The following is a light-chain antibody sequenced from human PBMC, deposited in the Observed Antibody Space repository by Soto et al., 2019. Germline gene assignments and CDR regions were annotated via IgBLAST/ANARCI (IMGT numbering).Light chain of an antibody. J-gene: IGKJ4*01. Sequence: EIVMTQSPATLSVSPGERAALSCRASQSVSSNLAWYQQRPGQAPRLLIYGASTRVTGIPPRFSGSGSGTEFTLTISSLQSEDFAVSYCQQYNNWPSLTFGGGTKVEIK. CDR1: QSVSSN. V-gene: IGKV3-15*01. CDR3: QQYNNWPSLT. CDR2: GAS.